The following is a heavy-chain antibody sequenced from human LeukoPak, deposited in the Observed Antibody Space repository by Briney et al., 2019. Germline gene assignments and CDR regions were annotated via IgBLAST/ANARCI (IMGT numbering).Heavy chain of an antibody. CDR3: ARGRYSSGWYGGY. J-gene: IGHJ4*02. Sequence: PVKVSCKASGGTFSSYAISWVRQAPGQGLEWMGGIIPIFGTANYAQKFQGRVTITADKSTSTAYMELSSLRSEDTAVYYCARGRYSSGWYGGYWGQGTLVTVSS. CDR1: GGTFSSYA. D-gene: IGHD6-19*01. V-gene: IGHV1-69*06. CDR2: IIPIFGTA.